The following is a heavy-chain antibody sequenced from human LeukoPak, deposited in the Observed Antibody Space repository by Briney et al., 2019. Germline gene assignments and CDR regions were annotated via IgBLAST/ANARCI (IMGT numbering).Heavy chain of an antibody. CDR2: ISTNTGNP. Sequence: ASVKVSCTASGYTFTSYSMNWVRQAPGQGLEWMGWISTNTGNPTHAQAFTGRFVFSLDTSVSTSYLQISSLEAEDTAVYYCTRQTNNPGEFDYWGRGTLVTVSS. J-gene: IGHJ4*02. CDR1: GYTFTSYS. V-gene: IGHV7-4-1*02. D-gene: IGHD1-14*01. CDR3: TRQTNNPGEFDY.